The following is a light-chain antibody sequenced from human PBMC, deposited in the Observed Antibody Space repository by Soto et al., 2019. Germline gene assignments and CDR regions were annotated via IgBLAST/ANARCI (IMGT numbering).Light chain of an antibody. CDR3: QQGHNWPLT. Sequence: EIVMTQSPATLSVSPGERATLSCRASQSITSELAWYQQKPCQPPRLLVYGATTRATGVPARFTGTESGSEFTLTISGLQSEEFVVYYCQQGHNWPLTFGQVKRLEI. CDR2: GAT. CDR1: QSITSE. J-gene: IGKJ2*01. V-gene: IGKV3-15*01.